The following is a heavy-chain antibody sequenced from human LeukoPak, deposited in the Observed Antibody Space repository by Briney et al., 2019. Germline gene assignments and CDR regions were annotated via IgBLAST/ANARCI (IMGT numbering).Heavy chain of an antibody. CDR2: IHASEST. CDR1: GGSISSGNYY. Sequence: PSETLSLTCTVSGGSISSGNYYWSWIRQPAGKGLEWIGRIHASESTNYNPSLKSRVTISVDTTKNQFSLKLSSVTAADTAVYYCAGSYRLDYWGQGTLVTVSS. CDR3: AGSYRLDY. D-gene: IGHD1-26*01. J-gene: IGHJ4*02. V-gene: IGHV4-61*02.